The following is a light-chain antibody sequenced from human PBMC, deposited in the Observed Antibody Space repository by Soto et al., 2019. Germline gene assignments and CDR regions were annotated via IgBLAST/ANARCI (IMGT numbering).Light chain of an antibody. J-gene: IGKJ1*01. CDR3: QQYNKWPPWT. V-gene: IGKV3-15*01. Sequence: EIVMTQSPATLSVSPGERATISCRASERVSTNLAWYKQKPGQAPSLLIYGASSRATGIPARFSGSGSGTEFTLTISSLQSEDFAIYYCQQYNKWPPWTFGQGTKVDIK. CDR1: ERVSTN. CDR2: GAS.